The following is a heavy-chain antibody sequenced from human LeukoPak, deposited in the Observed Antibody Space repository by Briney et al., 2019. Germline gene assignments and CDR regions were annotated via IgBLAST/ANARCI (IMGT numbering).Heavy chain of an antibody. V-gene: IGHV3-73*01. J-gene: IGHJ5*02. CDR3: TRHFFLGYYYDRSGYGNWFDP. CDR1: GFTFSGSA. D-gene: IGHD3-22*01. Sequence: GGSLRLSCAASGFTFSGSAMHWVRQASGKGLEWVGRIRSKANSYATAYAASVKGRFTISRDDSKNTAYLQMNSLKTEDTAVYYCTRHFFLGYYYDRSGYGNWFDPWGQGTLVTVSS. CDR2: IRSKANSYAT.